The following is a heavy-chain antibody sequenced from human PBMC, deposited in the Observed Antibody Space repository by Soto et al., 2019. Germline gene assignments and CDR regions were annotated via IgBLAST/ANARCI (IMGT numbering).Heavy chain of an antibody. CDR1: GFIFSSYA. Sequence: GGSLRLSCTASGFIFSSYAMGWVRQAPGKGLEWVSVIGSSGGDTYYADSVKGRFTVSRDNSKNTLFLQMSSLRAEDTAIYYCAKNLIGWFDPWGKGPLVTVSS. CDR3: AKNLIGWFDP. D-gene: IGHD3-16*01. V-gene: IGHV3-23*01. CDR2: IGSSGGDT. J-gene: IGHJ5*02.